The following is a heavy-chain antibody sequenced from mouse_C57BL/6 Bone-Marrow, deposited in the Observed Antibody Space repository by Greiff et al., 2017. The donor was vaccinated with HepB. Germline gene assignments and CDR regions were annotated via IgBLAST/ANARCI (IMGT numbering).Heavy chain of an antibody. CDR3: TRGEIYDYDMYFDV. J-gene: IGHJ1*03. CDR1: GYSITSGFN. D-gene: IGHD2-4*01. Sequence: EVQRVESGPGMVKPSQSLSLTCTVSGYSITSGFNWHWNRHFPGNKLEWMAYISYSGTTNYNPSLKSQISITHDTSKNHFFLKLNSVTAEDTATYYCTRGEIYDYDMYFDVWGTGTTVTVSS. CDR2: ISYSGTT. V-gene: IGHV3-1*01.